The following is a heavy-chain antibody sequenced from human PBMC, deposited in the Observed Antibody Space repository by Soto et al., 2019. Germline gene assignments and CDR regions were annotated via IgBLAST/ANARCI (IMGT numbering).Heavy chain of an antibody. CDR1: GFTFSSYG. D-gene: IGHD3-22*01. CDR3: ATSRAYYDY. V-gene: IGHV3-7*01. J-gene: IGHJ4*02. CDR2: IKQDGSEK. Sequence: GGSLRLSCAASGFTFSSYGMHWVRQAPGKGLEWVANIKQDGSEKYYVDSVKGRFTISRDNAKNSLYLQMNSLRAEDTAVYYCATSRAYYDYWGQGTVVTVSS.